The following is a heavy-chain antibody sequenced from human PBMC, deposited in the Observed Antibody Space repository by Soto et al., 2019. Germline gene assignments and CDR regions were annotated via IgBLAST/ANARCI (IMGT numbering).Heavy chain of an antibody. Sequence: GGSLCLSCAASGFTFSGYAMNWVHQAPGKGLEWVSSISGSGSSTNYADSVKGRFTIARDNSKNTLYLQMNRLRAEDTAVYYCARGRGSYSFDYWGQGTLVTV. CDR3: ARGRGSYSFDY. CDR1: GFTFSGYA. V-gene: IGHV3-23*01. J-gene: IGHJ4*02. CDR2: ISGSGSST. D-gene: IGHD1-26*01.